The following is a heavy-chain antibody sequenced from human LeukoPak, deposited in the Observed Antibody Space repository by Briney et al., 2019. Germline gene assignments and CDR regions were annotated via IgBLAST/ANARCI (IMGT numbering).Heavy chain of an antibody. V-gene: IGHV3-74*01. J-gene: IGHJ5*02. D-gene: IGHD6-13*01. CDR1: GFTFSSYW. Sequence: GGSLRLSCAASGFTFSSYWMHWVRHAPGKGLVWVSRINTDGSSTSYADSVKGRFTISRDNAKNTLYLQMNSLRAEDTAVYYCARESGIAAALDLWGQGTLVTVSS. CDR2: INTDGSST. CDR3: ARESGIAAALDL.